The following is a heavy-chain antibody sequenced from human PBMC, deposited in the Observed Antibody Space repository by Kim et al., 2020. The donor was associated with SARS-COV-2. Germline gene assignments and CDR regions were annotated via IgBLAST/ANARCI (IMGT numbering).Heavy chain of an antibody. V-gene: IGHV1-8*01. J-gene: IGHJ6*02. D-gene: IGHD6-19*01. CDR3: ARGPWGIAVAGDYYYYGMDV. CDR2: MNPNSGNT. CDR1: GYTFTSYD. Sequence: ASVKVSCKASGYTFTSYDINWVRQATGQGLEWMGWMNPNSGNTGYAQKFQGRVTMTRNTSISTAYMELSSLRSEDTAVYYCARGPWGIAVAGDYYYYGMDVWGQGTTVTVSS.